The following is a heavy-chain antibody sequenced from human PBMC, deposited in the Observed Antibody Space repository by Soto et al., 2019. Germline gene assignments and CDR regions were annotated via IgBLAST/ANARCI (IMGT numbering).Heavy chain of an antibody. CDR2: GWYDGSNK. CDR1: GFTFSSYG. CDR3: ARGHDSSAAFDI. V-gene: IGHV3-33*01. D-gene: IGHD3-22*01. J-gene: IGHJ3*02. Sequence: QVQLVESGGGVVQPGRSLRLSCAASGFTFSSYGMHWVRQAPGKGLERVAVGWYDGSNKYYAESVKGRLTISRDNSKNTLYLQMNSLRAEDTAVYYCARGHDSSAAFDIWGQGTMVTVSS.